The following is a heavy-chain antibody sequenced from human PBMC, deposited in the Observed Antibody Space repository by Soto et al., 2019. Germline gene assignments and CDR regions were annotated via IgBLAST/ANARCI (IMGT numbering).Heavy chain of an antibody. CDR3: AKDRRITMVRGVLRAFDS. V-gene: IGHV3-30-3*02. CDR2: ISYDGSNK. J-gene: IGHJ4*01. Sequence: PGGSLRLSCAASGFTFSSYAMHWVRQAPGKGLEWVAVISYDGSNKYYADSVKGRFTISRDNYKNMLYLQMNSLRAEDTAVYYCAKDRRITMVRGVLRAFDSWGQGNLVTVSS. D-gene: IGHD3-10*01. CDR1: GFTFSSYA.